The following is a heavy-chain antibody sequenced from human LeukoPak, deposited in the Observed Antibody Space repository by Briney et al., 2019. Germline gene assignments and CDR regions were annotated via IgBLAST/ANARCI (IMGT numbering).Heavy chain of an antibody. CDR2: ISGSGGSR. J-gene: IGHJ4*02. V-gene: IGHV3-23*01. Sequence: GGSLRLSCAASGFTFSSYAMSWVRQAPGKGLEWVSAISGSGGSRNYADSVKGRFTISRDNSKNTVYLQMNSLRAEDTAVYYCARGGVTTAFDYWGQGTLVTVSS. CDR1: GFTFSSYA. D-gene: IGHD4-17*01. CDR3: ARGGVTTAFDY.